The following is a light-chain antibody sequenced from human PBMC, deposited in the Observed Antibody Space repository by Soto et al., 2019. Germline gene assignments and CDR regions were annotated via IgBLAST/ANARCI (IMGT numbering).Light chain of an antibody. CDR2: EVS. J-gene: IGLJ1*01. V-gene: IGLV2-14*01. Sequence: QSALTQPASVSGSPGQSITISCTGTSSDVGSYNYVSWYQHHPGKAPKLIISEVSNRASGVSNRFSGSKSGNTASLTISGLQAEDEADYYCSSYTIALAFYVFGSGTKLTVL. CDR3: SSYTIALAFYV. CDR1: SSDVGSYNY.